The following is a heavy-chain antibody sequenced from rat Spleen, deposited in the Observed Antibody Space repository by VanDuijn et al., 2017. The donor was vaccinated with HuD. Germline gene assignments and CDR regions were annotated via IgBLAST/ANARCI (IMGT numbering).Heavy chain of an antibody. J-gene: IGHJ2*01. CDR3: ARQDTSGYSNWFTF. CDR2: ISPSGVT. CDR1: GFTFSNFD. D-gene: IGHD4-3*01. V-gene: IGHV5-25*01. Sequence: EVQLVESGGGLVQPGRSLKLSCAASGFTFSNFDMAWVRQAPTKGLEWVASISPSGVTYYRDSVKGRFTVSREKAKSTLHLLMDSLRSEDTATYYCARQDTSGYSNWFTFWGQGVMVTVSS.